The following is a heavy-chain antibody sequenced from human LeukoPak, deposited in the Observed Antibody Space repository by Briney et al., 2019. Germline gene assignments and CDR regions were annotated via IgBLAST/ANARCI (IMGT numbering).Heavy chain of an antibody. V-gene: IGHV1-18*04. Sequence: AAVKVSCKASGYTFTSYGISWVRQAPGQGVEWMGWISAYNGNTNYAQKLQGRVTLTTDTSTSTAYMELRSLRSDDTAVYYCARAPLYCDPLTHPFDYWGQGTLVTVSS. CDR2: ISAYNGNT. CDR3: ARAPLYCDPLTHPFDY. D-gene: IGHD2-21*01. J-gene: IGHJ4*02. CDR1: GYTFTSYG.